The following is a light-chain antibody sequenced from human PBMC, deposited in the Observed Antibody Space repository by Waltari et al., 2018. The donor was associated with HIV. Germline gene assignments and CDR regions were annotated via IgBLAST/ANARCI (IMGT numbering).Light chain of an antibody. CDR1: PGISRY. CDR2: SAS. CDR3: QQFNSYPLT. Sequence: DIQLTQSPSFLSVSVGDRVTITCRASPGISRYLAWYQQKAGKAPKVLIYSASTLQSGVPSRFSGSGSGTEFTLTISSLQPEDFATYYCQQFNSYPLTFGGGTKVEIK. V-gene: IGKV1-9*01. J-gene: IGKJ4*01.